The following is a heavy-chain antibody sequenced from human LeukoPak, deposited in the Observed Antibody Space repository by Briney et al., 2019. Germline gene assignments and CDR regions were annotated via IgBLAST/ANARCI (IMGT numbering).Heavy chain of an antibody. CDR2: ISDSGGSA. D-gene: IGHD1-1*01. CDR1: GITFSTST. Sequence: GGSLRLSCAASGITFSTSTMSWVRQAPGKGLEWVSSISDSGGSAFYADSVRGRFTISRDNSKSTLYLQMSSLRAEDTAVYYCAKDNWYLDYWGQGTLVTVSS. V-gene: IGHV3-23*01. J-gene: IGHJ4*02. CDR3: AKDNWYLDY.